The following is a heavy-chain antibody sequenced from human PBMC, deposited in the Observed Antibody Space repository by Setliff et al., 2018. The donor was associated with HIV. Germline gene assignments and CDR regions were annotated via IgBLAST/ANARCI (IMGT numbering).Heavy chain of an antibody. J-gene: IGHJ6*03. D-gene: IGHD4-4*01. V-gene: IGHV4-59*01. CDR3: ARIADDYSRYYHYMDV. Sequence: LSLTCTVSGGSISTYYWSWIRRPPGKGLEWIGYISYSGNTNYSPSLKSRVTIAVDTSKNQFSLKLNSVTAADTAVYYCARIADDYSRYYHYMDVWGKGTTVTVSS. CDR1: GGSISTYY. CDR2: ISYSGNT.